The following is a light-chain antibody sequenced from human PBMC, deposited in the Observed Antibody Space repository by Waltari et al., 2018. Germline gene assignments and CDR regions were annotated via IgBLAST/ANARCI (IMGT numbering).Light chain of an antibody. Sequence: DIQMTQSPSSLSASVGDRVTITCRASQSISSYLNWYQQKPGKAPKLLIYAASSLQSGVPSRFSGSGSGTDFTLTISSPQPEDFATYYCQQSYSTLWTFGQGTKVEIK. V-gene: IGKV1-39*01. CDR1: QSISSY. J-gene: IGKJ1*01. CDR3: QQSYSTLWT. CDR2: AAS.